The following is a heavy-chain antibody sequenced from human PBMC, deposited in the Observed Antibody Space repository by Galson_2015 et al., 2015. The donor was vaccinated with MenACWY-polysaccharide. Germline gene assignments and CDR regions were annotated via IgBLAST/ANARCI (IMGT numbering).Heavy chain of an antibody. J-gene: IGHJ4*02. CDR1: GFTFSSYA. D-gene: IGHD6-6*01. V-gene: IGHV3-23*01. CDR2: ISGSGGST. CDR3: AKVGSSSTYYFDY. Sequence: SLRLSCAASGFTFSSYAMSWVRQAPGKGLEWVSAISGSGGSTYYADSVKGRITISRDNSKNTLYLQMNSLRAEDTAVYYCAKVGSSSTYYFDYWGQGTLVTVSS.